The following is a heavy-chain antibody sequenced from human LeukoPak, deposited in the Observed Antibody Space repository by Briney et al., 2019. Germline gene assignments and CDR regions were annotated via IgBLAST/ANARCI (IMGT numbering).Heavy chain of an antibody. V-gene: IGHV1-2*02. D-gene: IGHD5-18*01. Sequence: ASVKVSCKASGYTFTGYYMHWVRQAPGRALEWMGWIHPNSGGTNYAQKFQGRVTMTRDTPISTAYMEVSRLRSDDTAVYYCARVVGQGTAMPSRDYFDYWGQGTLVIVSS. CDR1: GYTFTGYY. J-gene: IGHJ4*02. CDR3: ARVVGQGTAMPSRDYFDY. CDR2: IHPNSGGT.